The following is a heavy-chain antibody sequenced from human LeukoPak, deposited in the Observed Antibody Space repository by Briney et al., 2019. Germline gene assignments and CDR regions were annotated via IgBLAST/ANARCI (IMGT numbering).Heavy chain of an antibody. CDR3: AKDRLTIDAFDI. J-gene: IGHJ3*02. V-gene: IGHV3-23*01. Sequence: PGGSLRLSCGASGFTFSSYAMSWVRQAQGKGLEWVSAITSNGGTTYYADSVKGRFTISRDNSKNTLYLQMNSPRAEDTAVFYCAKDRLTIDAFDIWGQGTMVTVSS. CDR1: GFTFSSYA. D-gene: IGHD1-14*01. CDR2: ITSNGGTT.